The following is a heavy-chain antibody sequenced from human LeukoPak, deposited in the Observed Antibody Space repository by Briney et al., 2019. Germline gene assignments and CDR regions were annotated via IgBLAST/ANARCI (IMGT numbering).Heavy chain of an antibody. Sequence: GESLKISCKGSGYSFTSYWIGWVRQMPGKGLEWMGIIYPGDSVTRYSPSFQGQVTISADKSISTAYLQWSSLKASDTAMYYCARAVTPSYSSSVYYSDYWGQGTLVTVSS. D-gene: IGHD6-13*01. CDR2: IYPGDSVT. V-gene: IGHV5-51*01. J-gene: IGHJ4*02. CDR3: ARAVTPSYSSSVYYSDY. CDR1: GYSFTSYW.